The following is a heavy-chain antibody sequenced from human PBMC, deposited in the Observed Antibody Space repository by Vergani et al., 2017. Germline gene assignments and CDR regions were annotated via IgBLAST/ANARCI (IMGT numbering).Heavy chain of an antibody. CDR3: ARDPEVVVAATPRYWFDP. CDR2: INPNSGGT. D-gene: IGHD2-15*01. V-gene: IGHV1-2*02. J-gene: IGHJ5*02. CDR1: GYTFTSYY. Sequence: QVQLVQSGAEVKKPGASVKVSCKASGYTFTSYYMHWVRQAPGQGLEWMGWINPNSGGTNYAQKFQGRVTMTRDTSISTAYMELSRLRSDDTAVYYCARDPEVVVAATPRYWFDPWGQGTLVTVSS.